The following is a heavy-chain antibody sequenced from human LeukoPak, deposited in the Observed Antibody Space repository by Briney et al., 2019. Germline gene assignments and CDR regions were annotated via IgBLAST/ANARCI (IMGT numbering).Heavy chain of an antibody. D-gene: IGHD3-3*01. CDR1: GFTFSTYG. Sequence: GRSLRLSCAASGFTFSTYGMHWVRQAPGKGLEWVANIKQEGNEKNYVDSVKGRFSISRDNAKNSLYLQMNSLRVEDTAVYYCARNLHSSNDFWSGYYTGIDYYGMDVWGQGTTVTVSS. J-gene: IGHJ6*02. V-gene: IGHV3-7*01. CDR2: IKQEGNEK. CDR3: ARNLHSSNDFWSGYYTGIDYYGMDV.